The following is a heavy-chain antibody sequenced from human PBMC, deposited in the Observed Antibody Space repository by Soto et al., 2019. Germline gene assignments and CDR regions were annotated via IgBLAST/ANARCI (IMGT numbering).Heavy chain of an antibody. CDR2: IYASGGST. Sequence: QVQLMQSGAELKKPGASVKVSCKASGYTFTSYNVHWVRQAPGQGLEWMGIIYASGGSTTYAQNCQGRLTVTRDTSTSTVYMELSSLRSDDTAVYYCFRGGFPDYGKEGRYWGQGTLVTVSS. J-gene: IGHJ4*02. CDR1: GYTFTSYN. CDR3: FRGGFPDYGKEGRY. V-gene: IGHV1-46*01. D-gene: IGHD4-17*01.